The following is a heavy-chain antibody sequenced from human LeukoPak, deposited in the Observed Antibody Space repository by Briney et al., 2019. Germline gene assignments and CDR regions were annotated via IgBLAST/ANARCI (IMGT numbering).Heavy chain of an antibody. V-gene: IGHV4-34*01. CDR3: ARVTGYMIEDYFDY. Sequence: PSETLSLTCAVYGGSFSGYYWSWIRQPPGKGLEWIGEINHSGSTNYNPSLKSRVTISVDTSKNQFSLKLSSVTAADTAVYYCARVTGYMIEDYFDYWGPGTLVTVSS. CDR1: GGSFSGYY. D-gene: IGHD3-9*01. CDR2: INHSGST. J-gene: IGHJ4*02.